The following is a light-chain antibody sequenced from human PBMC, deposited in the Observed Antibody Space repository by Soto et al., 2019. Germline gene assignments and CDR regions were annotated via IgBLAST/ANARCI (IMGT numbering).Light chain of an antibody. J-gene: IGLJ1*01. CDR1: SSNIRSNY. CDR3: AAWDDSLSAYV. Sequence: QSVLTQPPSASGTPGQRVTISCSGSSSNIRSNYVYWYQQLPGTAPKLLIYRNNQRPSGVPDRFSGSKSGTSASLAISGLRSEDEADYYCAAWDDSLSAYVFGTGTKLTVL. V-gene: IGLV1-47*01. CDR2: RNN.